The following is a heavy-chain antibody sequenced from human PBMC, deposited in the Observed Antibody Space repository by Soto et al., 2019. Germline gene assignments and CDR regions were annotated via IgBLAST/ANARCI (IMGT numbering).Heavy chain of an antibody. Sequence: LRLSCAASGFTFSSYAMSWVRQAPGKGLEWVSAISGSGGSTYYADSVKGRFTISRDNSKSTLYLQMNSLRAEDTAVYYCAKDPATRYCSGGSCSQSGYYYYYYGMDVWGQGTTVTVSS. J-gene: IGHJ6*02. D-gene: IGHD2-15*01. CDR3: AKDPATRYCSGGSCSQSGYYYYYYGMDV. V-gene: IGHV3-23*01. CDR1: GFTFSSYA. CDR2: ISGSGGST.